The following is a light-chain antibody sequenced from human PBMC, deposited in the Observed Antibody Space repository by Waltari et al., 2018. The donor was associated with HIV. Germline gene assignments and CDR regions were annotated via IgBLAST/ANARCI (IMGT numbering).Light chain of an antibody. V-gene: IGLV1-44*01. Sequence: QSVMTQPPSASGTPGQRVTISCSGSSSNNGSNSVNWYQQLPGTAPKLLIYNKNERPSGVPDRFSGSRSGTSASLAISGLQSEDEADYYCAAWDDSLSGRVFGGGTKLTVL. CDR1: SSNNGSNS. CDR2: NKN. CDR3: AAWDDSLSGRV. J-gene: IGLJ2*01.